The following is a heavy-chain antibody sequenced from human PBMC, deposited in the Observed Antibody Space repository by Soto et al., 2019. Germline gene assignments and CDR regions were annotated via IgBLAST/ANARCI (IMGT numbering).Heavy chain of an antibody. D-gene: IGHD5-12*01. Sequence: QLQLQQSGPRLVKPSETLSLACTVSGGFIDTSGHYWGWVRQPPGKDLQWVGSIFYDGTTYYNPSLKSRVSISVDTSKKQFFLRLSSVTAADTSVYFCGRHRGSGYASNWVDPWGQGTLVTVSS. CDR1: GGFIDTSGHY. J-gene: IGHJ5*02. CDR3: GRHRGSGYASNWVDP. V-gene: IGHV4-39*01. CDR2: IFYDGTT.